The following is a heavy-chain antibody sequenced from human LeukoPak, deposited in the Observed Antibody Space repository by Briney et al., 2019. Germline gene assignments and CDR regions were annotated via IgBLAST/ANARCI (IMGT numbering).Heavy chain of an antibody. CDR1: GFTFTNYF. V-gene: IGHV3-7*01. Sequence: GGSLRLSCAASGFTFTNYFMTWVRQAPGRGLEWVANINEDGSEKNYVGSVKGRFTISRDNAKNSLYLQMNSLRAEDTAVYYCATYRYCINGVCYRFDYWGQGTLVTVSS. CDR3: ATYRYCINGVCYRFDY. J-gene: IGHJ4*02. CDR2: INEDGSEK. D-gene: IGHD2-8*01.